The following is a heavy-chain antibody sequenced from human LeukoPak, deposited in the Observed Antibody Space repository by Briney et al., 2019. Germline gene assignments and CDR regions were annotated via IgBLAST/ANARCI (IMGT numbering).Heavy chain of an antibody. D-gene: IGHD3-10*01. V-gene: IGHV4-39*07. Sequence: KPGGSLRLSCAASGFTFSSYGMHWVRQAPGKGLEWIGSIYYSGSTYYNPSLKSRVTISADTSKNQFSLKLSSVTAADTAVYYCARARFQYYYGSGSYYFDYWGQGTLVTVSS. CDR3: ARARFQYYYGSGSYYFDY. CDR2: IYYSGST. CDR1: GFTFSSYG. J-gene: IGHJ4*02.